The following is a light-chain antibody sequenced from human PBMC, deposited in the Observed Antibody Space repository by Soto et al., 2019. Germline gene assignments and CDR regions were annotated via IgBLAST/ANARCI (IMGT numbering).Light chain of an antibody. Sequence: IQMTQSPSSLSASVGDRVTITCQASQDISNYLNWYQQKPGKAPKLLIYDASNLQTGAPSRFSGGGSGTVFTFTISSLQPEDLAVYYCQQYGSSPYTFGQGTKVDIK. CDR1: QDISNY. V-gene: IGKV1-33*01. CDR2: DAS. CDR3: QQYGSSPYT. J-gene: IGKJ2*01.